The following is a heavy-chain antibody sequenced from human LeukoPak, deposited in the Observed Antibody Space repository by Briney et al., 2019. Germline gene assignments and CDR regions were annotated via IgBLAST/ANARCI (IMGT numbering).Heavy chain of an antibody. J-gene: IGHJ4*02. CDR2: ISAYNGNT. CDR1: GYTFTSYG. CDR3: ARAGAAVTMFFDF. V-gene: IGHV1-18*01. D-gene: IGHD4-17*01. Sequence: ASVKVSCKASGYTFTSYGISWVRQAPGQGLEWMGWISAYNGNTNYAQKLQGRVTLTTDTSTSTAYMELRSLTSDDTALYYCARAGAAVTMFFDFWGQGTLVTVSS.